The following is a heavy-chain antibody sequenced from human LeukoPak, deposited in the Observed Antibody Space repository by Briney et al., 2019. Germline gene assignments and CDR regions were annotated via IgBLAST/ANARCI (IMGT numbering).Heavy chain of an antibody. J-gene: IGHJ4*02. D-gene: IGHD3-22*01. CDR2: TGGSAGST. V-gene: IGHV3-23*01. CDR1: GFTFRSYA. CDR3: AKESHDSSGWDFDY. Sequence: GGSLRLSCAASGFTFRSYAMSWARQAPGKGLEWVSATGGSAGSTYYADSVKGRFTISRDNSKNTLYLQMNSLRAEDTAVYYCAKESHDSSGWDFDYWGQGTLVTVSS.